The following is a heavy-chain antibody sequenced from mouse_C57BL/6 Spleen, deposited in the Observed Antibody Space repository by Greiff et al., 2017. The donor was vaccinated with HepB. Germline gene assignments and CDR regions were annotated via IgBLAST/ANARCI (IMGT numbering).Heavy chain of an antibody. CDR2: IDPENGDT. D-gene: IGHD1-1*01. CDR3: TRTTVVDYFDY. CDR1: GFNIKDDY. J-gene: IGHJ2*01. Sequence: VQLQQSGAELVRPGASVKLSCTASGFNIKDDYMHWVKQRPEQGLEWIGWIDPENGDTEYASKFQGKATITADTSSNTAYLQLSSLTSEDTAVYYCTRTTVVDYFDYWGQGTTLTVSS. V-gene: IGHV14-4*01.